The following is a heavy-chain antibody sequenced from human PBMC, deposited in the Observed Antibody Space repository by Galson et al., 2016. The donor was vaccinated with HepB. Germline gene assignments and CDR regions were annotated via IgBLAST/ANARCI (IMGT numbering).Heavy chain of an antibody. V-gene: IGHV3-23*01. Sequence: ETLSLNCGVSGGSITSHNWWSWVRQHPGKGLEWVSSISGSGVSTYYADSVKGRFTISRDNSKNMLYLQMNNLRAEATAVYYCAKCWNFSSGTGWCNCFDPWGQGTLVTVSA. CDR1: GGSITSHN. D-gene: IGHD6-19*01. CDR3: AKCWNFSSGTGWCNCFDP. CDR2: ISGSGVST. J-gene: IGHJ5*02.